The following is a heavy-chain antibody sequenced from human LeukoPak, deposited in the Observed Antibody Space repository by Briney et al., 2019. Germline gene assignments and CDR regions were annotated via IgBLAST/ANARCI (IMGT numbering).Heavy chain of an antibody. D-gene: IGHD6-13*01. J-gene: IGHJ4*02. CDR3: GRDRTAAAFDY. CDR2: ISYDGSNK. V-gene: IGHV3-30*03. Sequence: GRSLRLSCAAAGFTFSSYGMRWVRQAPSKWLGWVAVISYDGSNKYYADSGKGRLSISRNNSKDTLYLQMNGLRAEDTAVYYGGRDRTAAAFDYWGQGTLVTVSS. CDR1: GFTFSSYG.